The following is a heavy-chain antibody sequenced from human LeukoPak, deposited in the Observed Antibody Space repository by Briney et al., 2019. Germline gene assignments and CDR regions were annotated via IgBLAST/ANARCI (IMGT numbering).Heavy chain of an antibody. J-gene: IGHJ6*02. D-gene: IGHD2-15*01. CDR3: ARGLHDYYYYYGMDV. CDR1: GGSIRSYY. V-gene: IGHV4-59*01. CDR2: IYYSGST. Sequence: SETLSPTCTVSGGSIRSYYWSWIRQPPGKGLEWIGYIYYSGSTNYNASLKSRVTMSVDTSKNQFSLKVSSVTAADTAVYYCARGLHDYYYYYGMDVWGQGTTVTVSS.